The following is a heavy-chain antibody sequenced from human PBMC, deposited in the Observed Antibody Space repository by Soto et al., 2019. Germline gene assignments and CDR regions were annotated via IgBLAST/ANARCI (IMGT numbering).Heavy chain of an antibody. CDR2: IKDDGSEK. Sequence: EVQVVESGGGLVQPGGSLRLSCAASGYTFSSYWMSWVRQAPGKGLEWVPYIKDDGSEKYYADSVKGRFTISRDNDKNSLYLQKNGLRADDTVVYYCGRWSYCSRGTCSQCFQHWGQGTLVTVSS. V-gene: IGHV3-7*01. J-gene: IGHJ1*01. D-gene: IGHD2-15*01. CDR1: GYTFSSYW. CDR3: GRWSYCSRGTCSQCFQH.